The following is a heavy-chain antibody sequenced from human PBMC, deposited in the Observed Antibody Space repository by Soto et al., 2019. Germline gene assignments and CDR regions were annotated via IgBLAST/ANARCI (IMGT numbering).Heavy chain of an antibody. D-gene: IGHD6-19*01. V-gene: IGHV1-69*04. J-gene: IGHJ4*02. CDR2: IIPILGIA. CDR3: ARDGGIAVAGPFDY. Sequence: SVKVSCKASGGTFSSYTISWVRQAPGRGLEWMGRIIPILGIANYAQKFQGRVTITADKSTSTAYMELSSLRSEDTAVYYCARDGGIAVAGPFDYLCQGTLLTVSS. CDR1: GGTFSSYT.